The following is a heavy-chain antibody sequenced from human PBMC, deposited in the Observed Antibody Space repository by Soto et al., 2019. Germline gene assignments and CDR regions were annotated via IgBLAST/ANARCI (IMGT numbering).Heavy chain of an antibody. CDR2: ISSDGNNE. D-gene: IGHD6-13*01. J-gene: IGHJ6*02. CDR1: GFSFITYG. Sequence: QVQLVESGGGVVQPGRSLRLSCAASGFSFITYGMHWVRQAPGKGLEWVAVISSDGNNEFYGDSVKGRFSISRDNSKNTLLLQMNSLRGEDSAVYYCARGSSRWWFLMDVWGQGTTVSVSS. CDR3: ARGSSRWWFLMDV. V-gene: IGHV3-30*03.